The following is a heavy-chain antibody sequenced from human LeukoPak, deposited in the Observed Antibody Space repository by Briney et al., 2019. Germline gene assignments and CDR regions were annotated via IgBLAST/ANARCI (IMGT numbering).Heavy chain of an antibody. J-gene: IGHJ4*02. CDR2: ISAYNGNT. CDR1: GYTFTSYG. V-gene: IGHV1-18*04. D-gene: IGHD4-17*01. CDR3: ARTQLNDYGDYVSGLPSDY. Sequence: APVKVSCKASGYTFTSYGISWVRQAPGQGLEWMGWISAYNGNTNYAQKLQGRVTMTTDTSTSTAYMELRSLRSDDTAVYYCARTQLNDYGDYVSGLPSDYWGQGTLVTVSS.